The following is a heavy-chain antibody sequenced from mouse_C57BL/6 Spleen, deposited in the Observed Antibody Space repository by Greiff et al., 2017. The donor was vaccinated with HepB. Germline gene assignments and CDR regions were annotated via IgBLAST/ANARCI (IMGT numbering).Heavy chain of an antibody. CDR2: IYPRSGNT. CDR1: GYTFTSYG. V-gene: IGHV1-81*01. D-gene: IGHD1-2*01. J-gene: IGHJ2*01. CDR3: ASRITNYLDY. Sequence: QVQLQQSGAELARPGASVKLSCKASGYTFTSYGISWVKQRTGQGLEWIGEIYPRSGNTYYNEKFKGKATLTADKSSSTAYMELRSLTSEDSAVYFCASRITNYLDYWGQGTTLTVSS.